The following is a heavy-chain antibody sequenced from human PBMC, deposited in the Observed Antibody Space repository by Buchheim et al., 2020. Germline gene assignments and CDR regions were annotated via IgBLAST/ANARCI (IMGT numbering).Heavy chain of an antibody. CDR3: AKVPSSAWIFDY. CDR1: GFTFSSYG. Sequence: QVQLVESGGGVVQPGRSLRLSCAASGFTFSSYGMHWVRQAPGKGLEWVAVISYDGSNKYYADSVKGRFTISRDNSKNTLYLQMSSLRGEDTAVYYCAKVPSSAWIFDYWGQGTL. CDR2: ISYDGSNK. V-gene: IGHV3-30*18. J-gene: IGHJ4*02. D-gene: IGHD6-19*01.